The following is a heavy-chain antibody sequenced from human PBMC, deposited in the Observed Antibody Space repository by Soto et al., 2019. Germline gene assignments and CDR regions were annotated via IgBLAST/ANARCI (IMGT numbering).Heavy chain of an antibody. CDR2: ISSSSSYI. CDR3: ARNRDGYYYYYGMDV. D-gene: IGHD2-21*01. V-gene: IGHV3-21*01. CDR1: GFTFSSYS. Sequence: EVQLVESGGGLVKPGGSLRLSCAASGFTFSSYSMNWVRQAPGKGLEWVSSISSSSSYIYYADSVKGRFTISRDNAKNSLYLQMNSLRAEDTAVYYCARNRDGYYYYYGMDVWGQGTTVTVSS. J-gene: IGHJ6*02.